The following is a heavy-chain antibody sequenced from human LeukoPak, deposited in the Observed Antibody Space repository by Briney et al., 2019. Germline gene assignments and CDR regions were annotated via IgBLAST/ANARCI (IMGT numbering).Heavy chain of an antibody. CDR3: AKEVKAPTSWFDP. CDR1: GFTFSTYA. Sequence: GSLRLSCAASGFTFSTYAMSWVRQAPGQGLEWVSAISFSGTTTYYADSVKGRFTISRDNLKNTLYLQMNSLGAEDTAVYFCAKEVKAPTSWFDPWGQGTLVTVSS. J-gene: IGHJ5*02. CDR2: ISFSGTTT. V-gene: IGHV3-23*01. D-gene: IGHD2-2*01.